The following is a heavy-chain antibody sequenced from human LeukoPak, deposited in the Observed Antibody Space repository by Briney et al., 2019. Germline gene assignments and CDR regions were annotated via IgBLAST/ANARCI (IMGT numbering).Heavy chain of an antibody. J-gene: IGHJ4*02. Sequence: GGSLRLSCAASGFTFSSYAMSWVRQAPGKGLEWVSAIRDSGSSTHYADSVKGRFTTSRDNSKNTLSLQMNSLRAEDTAIYYCAKYGPQDSGSSHFDYWGQGALVTVSS. CDR1: GFTFSSYA. CDR3: AKYGPQDSGSSHFDY. D-gene: IGHD1-26*01. V-gene: IGHV3-23*01. CDR2: IRDSGSST.